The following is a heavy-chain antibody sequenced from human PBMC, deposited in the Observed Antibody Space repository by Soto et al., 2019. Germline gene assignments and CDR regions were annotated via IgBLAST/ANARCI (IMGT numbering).Heavy chain of an antibody. J-gene: IGHJ4*02. Sequence: EVQLVESGGGLVQPGGSLRLSCVASGFTVSSNYMSWVRQAPGKGLEWVSVIYSGGSTYYADSEKGRFTISRDNSENTVYLQMNSLRAEDTAVYYCARTCSGGTCSFDYWGQGTLVTVSS. CDR3: ARTCSGGTCSFDY. CDR2: IYSGGST. V-gene: IGHV3-66*01. CDR1: GFTVSSNY. D-gene: IGHD2-15*01.